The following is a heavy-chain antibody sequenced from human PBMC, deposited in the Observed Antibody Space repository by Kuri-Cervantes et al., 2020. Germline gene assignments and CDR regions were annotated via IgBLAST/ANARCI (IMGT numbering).Heavy chain of an antibody. CDR3: ARGRSDYYGSGSYYSDY. CDR1: GGTFSSYA. D-gene: IGHD3-10*01. CDR2: IIPIFGTA. J-gene: IGHJ4*02. Sequence: SVKVSCKASGGTFSSYAISWVRQAPGQGLEWTGWIIPIFGTANYAQKFQGRVTITADESTSTAYMELSSLRSEDTAVYYCARGRSDYYGSGSYYSDYWGQGTLVTVSS. V-gene: IGHV1-69*13.